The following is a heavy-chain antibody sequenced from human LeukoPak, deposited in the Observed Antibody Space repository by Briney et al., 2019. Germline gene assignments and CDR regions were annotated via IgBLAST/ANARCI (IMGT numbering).Heavy chain of an antibody. J-gene: IGHJ3*02. CDR2: ISAYNGNT. CDR1: GYTFTSYG. CDR3: ARGGIAVAGTIGKNAFDI. V-gene: IGHV1-18*01. D-gene: IGHD6-19*01. Sequence: ASVKVSCKASGYTFTSYGISWVRQAPGQGLEWVGWISAYNGNTNYAQKLQGRVTMTTDTSTSTAYMELRSLRSDDTAVYYCARGGIAVAGTIGKNAFDIWGQGTMATVSS.